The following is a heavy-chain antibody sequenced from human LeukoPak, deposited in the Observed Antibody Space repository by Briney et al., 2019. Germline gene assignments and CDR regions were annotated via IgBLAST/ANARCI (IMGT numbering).Heavy chain of an antibody. J-gene: IGHJ5*02. CDR1: GYTLTELS. D-gene: IGHD3-9*01. CDR2: FDPEDGET. Sequence: ASVKVSCKVSGYTLTELSMHWVRQAPGKGLEWMGGFDPEDGETIYAQKFQGRVTMTEDTSTDTAYMELSSLRSEDTAVYYCARTLPRGDILTGYYPNNWFDPWGQGTLVTVSS. V-gene: IGHV1-24*01. CDR3: ARTLPRGDILTGYYPNNWFDP.